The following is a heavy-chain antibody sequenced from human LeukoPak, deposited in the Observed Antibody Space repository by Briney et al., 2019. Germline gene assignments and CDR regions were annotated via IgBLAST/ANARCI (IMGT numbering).Heavy chain of an antibody. CDR1: GGSISSGGYY. CDR2: IYYSGST. CDR3: ARGHRRGPSPDDAFYI. Sequence: SQTLSLTCTVSGGSISSGGYYWSWIRQHPGKGLEWIGYIYYSGSTYYNPSLKSRVTISVDTSKNQFSLKLSSVTAADTAVYYCARGHRRGPSPDDAFYIWGQGTMVTVSS. V-gene: IGHV4-31*03. J-gene: IGHJ3*02. D-gene: IGHD2-15*01.